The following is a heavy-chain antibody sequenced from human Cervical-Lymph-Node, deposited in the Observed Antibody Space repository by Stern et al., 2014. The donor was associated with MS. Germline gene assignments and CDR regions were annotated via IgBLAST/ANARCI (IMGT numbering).Heavy chain of an antibody. CDR1: GYTFTSYW. V-gene: IGHV5-51*01. J-gene: IGHJ4*02. Sequence: VQLGQSGPEVKRPGASLKISCQASGYTFTSYWIGWVRQMPGKGLEWIAIIFPGGSDIRSSPSFQGQVTISADKSSSTAYLQWNNLKASDTAIYYCARQRYFDYWGQGTLVTVSS. CDR3: ARQRYFDY. CDR2: IFPGGSDI.